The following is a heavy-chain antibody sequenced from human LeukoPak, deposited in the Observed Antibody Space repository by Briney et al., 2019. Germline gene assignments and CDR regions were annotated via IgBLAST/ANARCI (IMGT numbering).Heavy chain of an antibody. J-gene: IGHJ5*02. CDR2: IDYSGGT. Sequence: SETLSLTCTVSGGSITSSSYFWGWIRQPPGKGLEWIGSIDYSGGTYYNPSLKSRVTISVDKSNNQFSLNLSSVTAADTAVYYCARPKGGTTGTTAYNYFDPWGQGTLVTVSS. V-gene: IGHV4-39*01. CDR1: GGSITSSSYF. CDR3: ARPKGGTTGTTAYNYFDP. D-gene: IGHD1-1*01.